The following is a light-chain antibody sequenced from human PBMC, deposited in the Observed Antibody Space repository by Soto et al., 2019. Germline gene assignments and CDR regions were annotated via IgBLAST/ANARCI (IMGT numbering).Light chain of an antibody. V-gene: IGKV3-20*01. J-gene: IGKJ4*01. CDR1: QSVSSSY. CDR3: QQYGSSPLT. Sequence: EVVLTQSPGTLSLCPGERATLSCRASQSVSSSYLAWYQQKPGQAPRLLIYGASSRATGIPDRFSGSRSGTDFTLTISRLEPEDFAVYYCQQYGSSPLTFGGGTKVDI. CDR2: GAS.